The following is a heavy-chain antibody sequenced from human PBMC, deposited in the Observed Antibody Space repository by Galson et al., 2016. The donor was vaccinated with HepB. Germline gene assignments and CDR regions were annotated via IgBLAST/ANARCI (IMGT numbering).Heavy chain of an antibody. Sequence: ETLSLTCVVYGGAFSHYSWTWIRQFPGKGLEWIGEIKRNGSTYYNPSPKSRVTTSVDASKNQFSLSLTSVTAADTAVYYCAREGVWCGSTSCSLDSWGQGTLVTVSS. CDR2: IKRNGST. D-gene: IGHD2-2*01. J-gene: IGHJ4*02. V-gene: IGHV4-34*01. CDR1: GGAFSHYS. CDR3: AREGVWCGSTSCSLDS.